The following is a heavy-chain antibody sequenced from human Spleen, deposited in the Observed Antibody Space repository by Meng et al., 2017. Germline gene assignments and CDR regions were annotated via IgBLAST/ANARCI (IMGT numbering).Heavy chain of an antibody. CDR2: ISSSSSFI. Sequence: GGSLRLSCAASGFTFSSYAMHWVRQAPGKGLEWVSSISSSSSFIYYADSVKGRFTISRDNAKNSLYLQMNSLRAEDTAVYYCARDPDSSSWHQTLSLFDYWGQGTLVTVSS. CDR1: GFTFSSYA. D-gene: IGHD6-13*01. CDR3: ARDPDSSSWHQTLSLFDY. V-gene: IGHV3-21*01. J-gene: IGHJ4*02.